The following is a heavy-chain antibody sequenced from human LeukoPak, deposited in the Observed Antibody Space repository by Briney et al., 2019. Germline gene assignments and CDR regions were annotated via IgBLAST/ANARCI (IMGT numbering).Heavy chain of an antibody. D-gene: IGHD3-3*01. Sequence: GGSLRLSCAASGFTFSSYAMMWVRQAPGKGMDWVSTISVSGGSPNYADSVKGRFTISRDNSKNTLFLQMNSLRGEDAALYYCAKGLREYDFWSGYATWGQGTLVTVSS. V-gene: IGHV3-23*01. CDR3: AKGLREYDFWSGYAT. CDR1: GFTFSSYA. J-gene: IGHJ5*02. CDR2: ISVSGGSP.